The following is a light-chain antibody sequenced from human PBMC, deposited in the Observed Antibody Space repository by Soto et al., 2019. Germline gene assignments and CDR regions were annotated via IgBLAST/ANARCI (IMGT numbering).Light chain of an antibody. V-gene: IGKV3-20*01. CDR1: QCVSSSY. J-gene: IGKJ4*01. CDR3: HQYDSSPLT. Sequence: EIVLTQSPGTLSLSPGERATLSCRASQCVSSSYLAWYQQKPGQAPRLLIYGASSRATGIPDRFSGSGSGTDFTLTISRLEPEDFAVYYCHQYDSSPLTFGGGTNVEIK. CDR2: GAS.